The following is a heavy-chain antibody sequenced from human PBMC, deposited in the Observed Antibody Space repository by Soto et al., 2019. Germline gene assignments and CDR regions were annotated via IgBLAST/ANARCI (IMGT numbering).Heavy chain of an antibody. Sequence: VQLLEAGGGLGQPGGSVRLSCAAPEFTFGGLGLSWVRQSPGRGLEWGSTISRAEDDTHYADSGKGRFTTSKDRSTNTLSLHMASLRAEDTDIYYCVSWMSAHFDYWGQGTLVTVSS. CDR2: ISRAEDDT. J-gene: IGHJ4*02. CDR1: EFTFGGLG. D-gene: IGHD2-2*03. CDR3: VSWMSAHFDY. V-gene: IGHV3-23*01.